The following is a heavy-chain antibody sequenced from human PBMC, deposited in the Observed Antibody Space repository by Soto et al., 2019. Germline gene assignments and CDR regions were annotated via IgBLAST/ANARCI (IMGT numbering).Heavy chain of an antibody. V-gene: IGHV3-7*01. J-gene: IGHJ6*02. CDR1: GFTFSRNW. D-gene: IGHD4-17*01. CDR3: ARDFIFYGEHYYLAMDV. CDR2: IKEDGSEK. Sequence: EVQLVESGGGVVQPGGSLRVSCVDSGFTFSRNWMSWVRQAPGKGLEWVAKIKEDGSEKYYADSVKGRFTISRDNAKSSLYLQMNSLRAEDTAVYYCARDFIFYGEHYYLAMDVWGQGTTVTVSS.